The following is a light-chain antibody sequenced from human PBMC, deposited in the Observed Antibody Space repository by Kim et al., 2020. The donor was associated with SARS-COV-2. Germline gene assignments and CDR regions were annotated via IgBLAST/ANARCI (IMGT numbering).Light chain of an antibody. V-gene: IGKV1-17*01. CDR2: GAS. CDR1: QDIRND. CDR3: LQHNSYPIT. J-gene: IGKJ5*01. Sequence: SSVGDRVTITCLASQDIRNDLGWYQQSPGRAPKRLIYGASSLQSGVPSRFSGSGSGTEFTLTISSLQPEDLATYFCLQHNSYPITFGQGTRLEIK.